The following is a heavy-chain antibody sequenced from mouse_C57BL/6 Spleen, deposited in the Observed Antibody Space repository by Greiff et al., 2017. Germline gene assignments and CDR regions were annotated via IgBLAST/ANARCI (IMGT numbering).Heavy chain of an antibody. CDR1: GYTFTSYW. Sequence: LQQPGAELVKPGASVKMSCKASGYTFTSYWITWVKQRPGQGLEWIGDIYPGSGSTNYNEKFKSKATLTVDTSSSTAYMQLSSLTSEDSAVYYCAGRFITTVVRAYWGQGTLVTVSA. V-gene: IGHV1-55*01. CDR2: IYPGSGST. D-gene: IGHD1-1*01. J-gene: IGHJ3*01. CDR3: AGRFITTVVRAY.